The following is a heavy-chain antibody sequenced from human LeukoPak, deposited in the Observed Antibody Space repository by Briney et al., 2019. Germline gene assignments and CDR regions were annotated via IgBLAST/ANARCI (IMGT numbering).Heavy chain of an antibody. V-gene: IGHV3-23*01. CDR2: ISGSGGST. J-gene: IGHJ4*02. CDR3: AKDVYDGSSWIEYYFDY. D-gene: IGHD6-13*01. CDR1: GFTFSSYA. Sequence: GGSLRLSCAASGFTFSSYAMSWVRQAQGKGLEWVSAISGSGGSTYYADSVKGRFTISRDNSKNTLYLQMNSLRAEDTAVYYCAKDVYDGSSWIEYYFDYWGQGTLVTVSS.